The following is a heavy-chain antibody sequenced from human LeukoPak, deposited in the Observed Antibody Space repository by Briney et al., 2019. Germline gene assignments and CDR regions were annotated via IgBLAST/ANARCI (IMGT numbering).Heavy chain of an antibody. V-gene: IGHV3-21*01. Sequence: GGSLRLSCAASGFTFSSYSMNWVRQAPGRGLEWVSSISSSDTYIYHADSVKGRFTISRDNAKNSLSLQMNSLRAEDTAVYYCATYCSSTSCQALWGQGTLVTVSS. CDR3: ATYCSSTSCQAL. CDR2: ISSSDTYI. CDR1: GFTFSSYS. D-gene: IGHD2-2*01. J-gene: IGHJ4*02.